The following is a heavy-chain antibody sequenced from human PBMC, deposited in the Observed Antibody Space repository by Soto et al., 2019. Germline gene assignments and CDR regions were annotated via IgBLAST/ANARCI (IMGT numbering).Heavy chain of an antibody. Sequence: EVQLVPSGAEVKKPGESLKISCKGFGYSFTSYHIVWVRQMPGKGLEWMGIIYPGDSETRYSPSLQGQVTMSADKSTTTAYLQWSSLKASDTAMYYCARRSYCDGDCTRRPYDYYGMDVWGQGTTVTVSS. CDR1: GYSFTSYH. CDR2: IYPGDSET. D-gene: IGHD2-21*02. V-gene: IGHV5-51*01. J-gene: IGHJ6*02. CDR3: ARRSYCDGDCTRRPYDYYGMDV.